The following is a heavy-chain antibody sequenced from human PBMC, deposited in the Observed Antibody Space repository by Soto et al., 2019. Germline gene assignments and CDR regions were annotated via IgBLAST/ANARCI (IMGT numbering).Heavy chain of an antibody. CDR3: ARGQVVAAQH. CDR1: GGSIRSGGSS. V-gene: IGHV4-30-2*01. CDR2: IYHSGST. Sequence: QLQLQESGSGLVKPSQTLSLTCAVSGGSIRSGGSSWSWIRQPTGKGLEWIGYIYHSGSTHFNPSLTSPVTISLDRSKNQFSLKLSSVTAADTAVYYCARGQVVAAQHWGQGTLVTVSS. J-gene: IGHJ4*02. D-gene: IGHD2-15*01.